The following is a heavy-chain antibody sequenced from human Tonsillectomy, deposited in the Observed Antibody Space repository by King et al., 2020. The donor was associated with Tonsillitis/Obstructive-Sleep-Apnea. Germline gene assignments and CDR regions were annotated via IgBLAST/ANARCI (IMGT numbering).Heavy chain of an antibody. J-gene: IGHJ6*03. CDR2: IYSGGST. CDR3: ARDPAGGASPKGYYYYYYMDV. V-gene: IGHV3-53*01. Sequence: EVQLVESGGGLIQPGGSLRLSCAASGFTVSSNYMSWVRQAPGKGLEWVSVIYSGGSTYYADSVKGRFTISRDNSKNTLYLQMNSLRAEDTAVYYCARDPAGGASPKGYYYYYYMDVWGKGTTVTVSS. D-gene: IGHD2-8*02. CDR1: GFTVSSNY.